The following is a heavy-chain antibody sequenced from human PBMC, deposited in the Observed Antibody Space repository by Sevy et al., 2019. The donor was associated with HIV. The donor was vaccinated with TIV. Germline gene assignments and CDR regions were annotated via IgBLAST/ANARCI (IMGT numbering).Heavy chain of an antibody. CDR2: MSTNGNSA. J-gene: IGHJ5*02. V-gene: IGHV3-64D*06. D-gene: IGHD3-10*01. CDR1: GFTFSSYA. CDR3: LKDQENNYYYGSGTYFDP. Sequence: GGSLRLSCSASGFTFSSYALYWVRQAPGKKMEYVSVMSTNGNSAYYADSVKGRFTISRDNSKNTLYLQMRSLRPEDTAMYYCLKDQENNYYYGSGTYFDPWGQGTLVTVSS.